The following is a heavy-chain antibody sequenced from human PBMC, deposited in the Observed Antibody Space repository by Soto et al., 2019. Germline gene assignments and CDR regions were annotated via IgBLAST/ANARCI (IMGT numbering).Heavy chain of an antibody. Sequence: EVQLVESGGGLVKPGGSLRLSCAASGFSFSNAWMNWVRQAPGKGLEWVGRIKSQTDGGTTDYTAPVKGRFTISRDDSKNTLYLQMNSLKTEDTAVYYCTTSIESKVSGWGQGTLVTVSS. D-gene: IGHD6-25*01. V-gene: IGHV3-15*07. CDR1: GFSFSNAW. CDR3: TTSIESKVSG. J-gene: IGHJ4*02. CDR2: IKSQTDGGTT.